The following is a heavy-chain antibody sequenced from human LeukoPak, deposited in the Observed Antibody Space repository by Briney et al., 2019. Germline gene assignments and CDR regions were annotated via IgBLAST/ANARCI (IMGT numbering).Heavy chain of an antibody. CDR1: GGTFSSYA. CDR3: ARAVYCSGGSFYAPHFDY. CDR2: INPNSGGT. V-gene: IGHV1-2*02. Sequence: GASVKVSCNASGGTFSSYAISWVRQAPGQGLEWMGGINPNSGGTNYAQKFQGRVTMTRDTSISTAYMELSRLRSDDTAVYYCARAVYCSGGSFYAPHFDYWGQGTLVTVSS. J-gene: IGHJ4*02. D-gene: IGHD2-15*01.